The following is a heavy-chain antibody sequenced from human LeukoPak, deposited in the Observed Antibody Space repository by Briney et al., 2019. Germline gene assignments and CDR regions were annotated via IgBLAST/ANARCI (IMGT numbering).Heavy chain of an antibody. CDR1: GFTFSSYA. CDR2: ISYDGSNK. Sequence: GGSLRLSCAASGFTFSSYAMHWVRQAPGKGLEWVAVISYDGSNKYYADSVKGRFTISRDNSKNTLYLQMNSLRAEDTAVYYCARVLGYSYAFDYWGQGTLVTVSS. J-gene: IGHJ4*02. D-gene: IGHD5-18*01. CDR3: ARVLGYSYAFDY. V-gene: IGHV3-30*04.